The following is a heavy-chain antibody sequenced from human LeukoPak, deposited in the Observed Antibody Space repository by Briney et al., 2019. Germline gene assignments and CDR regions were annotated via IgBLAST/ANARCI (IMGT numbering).Heavy chain of an antibody. V-gene: IGHV4-31*03. D-gene: IGHD4-23*01. J-gene: IGHJ4*02. CDR2: IYYSGST. CDR1: GGSISSGGYY. Sequence: SQTLSLTCTVSGGSISSGGYYWSWTRQHPGKGLEWIGYIYYSGSTYYNPSLKSRVTISVDTSKNQFSLKLSSVTAADTAVYYCASSSDYGGSAPDYWGQGTLVTVSS. CDR3: ASSSDYGGSAPDY.